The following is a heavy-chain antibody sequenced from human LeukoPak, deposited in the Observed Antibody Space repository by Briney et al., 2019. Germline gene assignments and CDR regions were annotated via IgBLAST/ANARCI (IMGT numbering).Heavy chain of an antibody. D-gene: IGHD5-18*01. CDR1: GFTFSSYG. Sequence: PGRSLRLSCVASGFTFSSYGMHWVRQAPGKGLEWVAVIWDIGSNKYYADSVKGRFTISRDNSKNTLYLQMNSLRGEDTGVYYCARDLAGYGPFDYWGQGTLVTVSS. CDR2: IWDIGSNK. V-gene: IGHV3-33*01. J-gene: IGHJ4*02. CDR3: ARDLAGYGPFDY.